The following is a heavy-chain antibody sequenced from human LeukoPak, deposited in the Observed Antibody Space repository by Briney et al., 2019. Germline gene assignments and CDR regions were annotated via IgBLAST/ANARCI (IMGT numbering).Heavy chain of an antibody. CDR3: ARGYGDYARRFDY. Sequence: SQTLFLTCTVSGGSISSDTYYWNWIRQPAGKGLEWIGRIYTSGSTNYNPSLKSRVTISVDTSRNQFSPKLSSVTAADTAVYYCARGYGDYARRFDYWGQGTLVTVSS. V-gene: IGHV4-61*02. J-gene: IGHJ4*02. D-gene: IGHD4-17*01. CDR2: IYTSGST. CDR1: GGSISSDTYY.